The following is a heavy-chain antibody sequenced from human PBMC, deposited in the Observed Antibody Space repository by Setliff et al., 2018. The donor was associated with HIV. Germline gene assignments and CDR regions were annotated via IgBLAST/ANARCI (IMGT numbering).Heavy chain of an antibody. Sequence: SETLSLTCAVYGGSFSGFYWSWIRQPPGKGLEWIGEINHSGSTNYNPSLKSRVTISVDTSKNQFSLKLSSVTAADTAVYYCARTLLTHYNFWSGYYSYDTFDIWGQGTMVTVSS. CDR2: INHSGST. CDR3: ARTLLTHYNFWSGYYSYDTFDI. J-gene: IGHJ3*02. D-gene: IGHD3-3*01. V-gene: IGHV4-34*01. CDR1: GGSFSGFY.